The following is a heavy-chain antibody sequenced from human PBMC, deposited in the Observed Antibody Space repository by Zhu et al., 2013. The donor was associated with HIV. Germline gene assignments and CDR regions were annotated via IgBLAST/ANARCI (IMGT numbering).Heavy chain of an antibody. V-gene: IGHV1-2*04. CDR1: GYTFTDHF. CDR2: INPNSGVT. D-gene: IGHD3-16*01. CDR3: ASDLWGKAFDI. Sequence: QVQLVQSGAEVKRPGASVKVSCKASGYTFTDHFMHWVRQAPGQGLEWMGWINPNSGVTKYGEKFQGWVTMSRDTSITTAYMELSRLQSDDTAVYFCASDLWGKAFDIWGHGDNGHRLF. J-gene: IGHJ3*02.